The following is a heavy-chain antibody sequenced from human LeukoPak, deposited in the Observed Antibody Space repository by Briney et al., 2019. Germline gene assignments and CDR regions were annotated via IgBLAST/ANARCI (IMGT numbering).Heavy chain of an antibody. D-gene: IGHD1-26*01. CDR2: IIPIFGTA. CDR1: GGTFSSYA. J-gene: IGHJ4*02. Sequence: SVKVSCKASGGTFSSYAISWVRQAPGQGVEWMGGIIPIFGTANYAQKFQGRVTITTDESTSTAYMELSSLRSEDTAVYYCAGSLVGATSFDYWGQGTLVTVSS. CDR3: AGSLVGATSFDY. V-gene: IGHV1-69*05.